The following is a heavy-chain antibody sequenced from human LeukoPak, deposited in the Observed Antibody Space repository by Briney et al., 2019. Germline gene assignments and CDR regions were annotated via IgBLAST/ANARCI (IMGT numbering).Heavy chain of an antibody. V-gene: IGHV3-33*01. CDR3: AREGPCGDYVSHYGMDV. Sequence: PGRSLRLSCAASGFTFSSYGMHWVRQAPGKGLEWVAVIWYDGSNKYYADSVKGRFTISRDNSKNTLYLQMNSLRAEDTAVYYCAREGPCGDYVSHYGMDVWGQRTTVTGSS. D-gene: IGHD4-17*01. J-gene: IGHJ6*02. CDR2: IWYDGSNK. CDR1: GFTFSSYG.